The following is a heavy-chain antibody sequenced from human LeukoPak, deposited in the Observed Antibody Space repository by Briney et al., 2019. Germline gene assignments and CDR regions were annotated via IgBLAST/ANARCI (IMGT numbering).Heavy chain of an antibody. CDR2: ISANGGST. Sequence: GGSLRLSCAASGFSFSTFEMYWVRQAPGKGLEYVSVISANGGSTYYANSVKGRFTISRDNSKNTLYLQMGTLRAEDMAVYYCARADYYGHWYFDLWGRGTLVTVSS. D-gene: IGHD1-26*01. CDR3: ARADYYGHWYFDL. CDR1: GFSFSTFE. V-gene: IGHV3-64*01. J-gene: IGHJ2*01.